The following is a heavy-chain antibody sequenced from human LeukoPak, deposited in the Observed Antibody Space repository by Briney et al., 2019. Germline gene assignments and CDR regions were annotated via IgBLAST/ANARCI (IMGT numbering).Heavy chain of an antibody. Sequence: SETLSLTCTVSGGSISSYYWSWIRQPPGKGLEWIGYIYYSGSTNYNPSLKSRVTISVDTSKNQFSLKLSSVTAADTAVYYCASVRGITKNYYYGMDVWGQGTTVTVSS. D-gene: IGHD1-20*01. J-gene: IGHJ6*02. CDR3: ASVRGITKNYYYGMDV. CDR1: GGSISSYY. CDR2: IYYSGST. V-gene: IGHV4-59*01.